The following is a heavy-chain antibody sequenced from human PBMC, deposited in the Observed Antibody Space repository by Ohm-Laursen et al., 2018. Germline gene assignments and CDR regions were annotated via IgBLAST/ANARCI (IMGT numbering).Heavy chain of an antibody. D-gene: IGHD6-19*01. CDR1: GYTFTGHY. CDR3: AKSGPVAGRGYYYGMDV. V-gene: IGHV1-2*02. J-gene: IGHJ6*02. Sequence: ASVKVSCKASGYTFTGHYMHWVRQAPGQGLEWMGWINPNSGGTNYAQKFQGRVTMTRDTSISTAYMELSRLRSDDTAVYYCAKSGPVAGRGYYYGMDVWGQGTTVTVSS. CDR2: INPNSGGT.